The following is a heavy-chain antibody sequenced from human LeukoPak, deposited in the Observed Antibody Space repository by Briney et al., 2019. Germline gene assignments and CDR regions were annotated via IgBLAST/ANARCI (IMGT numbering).Heavy chain of an antibody. CDR1: GGSISSYY. V-gene: IGHV4-59*01. CDR2: IYYSGST. CDR3: ARQKGYFDY. Sequence: KPSETLSLTCTVSGGSISSYYWSWIRQPPGKGLEWIGYIYYSGSTNYNPSLKSRVTISVGTSKNQFSLKLSSVTAADTAVYYCARQKGYFDYWGQGTLVTVSS. J-gene: IGHJ4*02.